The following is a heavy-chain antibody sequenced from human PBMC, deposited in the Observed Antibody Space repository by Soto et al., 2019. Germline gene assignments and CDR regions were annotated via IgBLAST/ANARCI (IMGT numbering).Heavy chain of an antibody. CDR2: IDPSDSYT. D-gene: IGHD2-15*01. J-gene: IGHJ5*02. CDR1: GYSFTIYC. Sequence: GESLKISCKGSGYSFTIYCISWVLQMPWKGLEWMGRIDPSDSYTNYSPSFQGHVTISADKSISTAYLQWSSLKASDTAMYYCARLTFPTTLLRYCSGGSCYGWFDPWGQGTLVTVSS. V-gene: IGHV5-10-1*01. CDR3: ARLTFPTTLLRYCSGGSCYGWFDP.